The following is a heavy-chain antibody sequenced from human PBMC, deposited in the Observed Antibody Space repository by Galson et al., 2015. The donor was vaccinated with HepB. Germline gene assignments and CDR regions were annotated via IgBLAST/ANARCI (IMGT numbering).Heavy chain of an antibody. V-gene: IGHV1-46*01. Sequence: SVKVSCKASGYTFTSYYMHWVRQAPGQGLEWMGIINPSGGSTSYAQKFQGRVTMTRDTSASTVYMELSSLRSEDTAVYYCAREGGRYFDWLLSYFDYWGQGTLVTVSS. D-gene: IGHD3-9*01. CDR1: GYTFTSYY. CDR3: AREGGRYFDWLLSYFDY. CDR2: INPSGGST. J-gene: IGHJ4*02.